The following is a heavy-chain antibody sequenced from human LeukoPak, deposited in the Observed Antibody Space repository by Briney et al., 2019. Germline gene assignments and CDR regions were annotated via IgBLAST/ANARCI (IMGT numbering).Heavy chain of an antibody. Sequence: GGSLRLSCAASGFTFSSYAMSWVCQAPGKRLEWVSAISGSGGSTYYADSVKGRFTISRDNSKNTLYLQMNSLRAEDTAVYYCAKAAYYYDSRTFIDYWGQGTQVTVSS. V-gene: IGHV3-23*01. D-gene: IGHD3-22*01. J-gene: IGHJ4*02. CDR2: ISGSGGST. CDR1: GFTFSSYA. CDR3: AKAAYYYDSRTFIDY.